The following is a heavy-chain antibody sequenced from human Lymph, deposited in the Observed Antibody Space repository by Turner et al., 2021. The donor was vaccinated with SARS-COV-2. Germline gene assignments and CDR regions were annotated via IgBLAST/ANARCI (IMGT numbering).Heavy chain of an antibody. Sequence: QLQLQESGPGLVKPSETLSLTCTVSGGSISSSSYYWGWFRQPPGKGLEWIGSFYYSGSTYYNPSLKSRVTISVDTSKNQFSLKLTSVTATDTAVYYCARLGGAYGDPFDYWGQGTLVTVSS. V-gene: IGHV4-39*01. CDR1: GGSISSSSYY. CDR3: ARLGGAYGDPFDY. J-gene: IGHJ4*02. CDR2: FYYSGST. D-gene: IGHD4-17*01.